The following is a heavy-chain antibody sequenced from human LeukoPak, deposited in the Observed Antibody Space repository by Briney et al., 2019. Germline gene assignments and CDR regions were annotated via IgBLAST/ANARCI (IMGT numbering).Heavy chain of an antibody. Sequence: GGSLRLSCAASGFTFNSYWMTWVRQAPGKGLEWVANINQDGGEKYYVDSVKGRFTISRDNAKNSLYLQMNSLRVEDTAVYYCASAFIAAHFDYWGQGTLVTVSS. CDR2: INQDGGEK. CDR3: ASAFIAAHFDY. J-gene: IGHJ4*02. CDR1: GFTFNSYW. D-gene: IGHD6-6*01. V-gene: IGHV3-7*01.